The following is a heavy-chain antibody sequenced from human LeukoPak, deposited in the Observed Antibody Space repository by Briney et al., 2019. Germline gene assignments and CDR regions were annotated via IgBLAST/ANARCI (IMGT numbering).Heavy chain of an antibody. CDR1: GFSVSTNY. D-gene: IGHD3-22*01. Sequence: GGSLRLSCAASGFSVSTNYMSWVRQAPGVGLECVSVISNHGTTYYADSVKGRFSISRDNSKNIVFLQMNSLRAEDTAVYYCARDNTISGYYELGYWGQGTLVTVSS. J-gene: IGHJ4*02. CDR2: ISNHGTT. V-gene: IGHV3-53*01. CDR3: ARDNTISGYYELGY.